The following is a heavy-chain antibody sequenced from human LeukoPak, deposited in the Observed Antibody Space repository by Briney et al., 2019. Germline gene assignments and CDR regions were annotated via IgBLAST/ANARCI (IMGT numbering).Heavy chain of an antibody. CDR1: GFTFSSYG. CDR2: IRYDGSNK. Sequence: GGSLRLSCAASGFTFSSYGMHWVRQAPGKGLEWVAFIRYDGSNKYYADSVKGRFTISRDNSKNTLYLQMNSLRAEDTAVYYCATTKSWSHNWFDPWGQGTLVTVSS. J-gene: IGHJ5*02. D-gene: IGHD6-13*01. V-gene: IGHV3-30*02. CDR3: ATTKSWSHNWFDP.